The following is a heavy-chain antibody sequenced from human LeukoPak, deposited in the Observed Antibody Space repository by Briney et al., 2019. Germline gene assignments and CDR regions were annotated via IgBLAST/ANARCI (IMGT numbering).Heavy chain of an antibody. D-gene: IGHD3-10*02. CDR1: GFTFDDHA. V-gene: IGHV3-20*04. Sequence: GGSLRLSCEVSGFTFDDHAINWVRQARGKGLEWVANINWNGGSTGYGDSVKGRFTISRDNTKNSVFLQMHSLRGDDTALYYCARDMLLEDAFDIWGQGTMVIVSS. CDR2: INWNGGST. CDR3: ARDMLLEDAFDI. J-gene: IGHJ3*02.